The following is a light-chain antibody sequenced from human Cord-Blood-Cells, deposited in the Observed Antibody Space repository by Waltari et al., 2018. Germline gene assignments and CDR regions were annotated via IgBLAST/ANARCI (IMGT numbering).Light chain of an antibody. CDR1: QSVLYSSNNKND. V-gene: IGKV4-1*01. CDR2: WAS. J-gene: IGKJ4*01. Sequence: DIVMTQSPDSLAVSLGERATIHCKSSQSVLYSSNNKNDLAGYQQKPGQPSKLLIYWASTRESGFPDRFSGSGSGTDFTLTISSLQAEDVAVYYCQQYYSTPLTFGGGTKVEIK. CDR3: QQYYSTPLT.